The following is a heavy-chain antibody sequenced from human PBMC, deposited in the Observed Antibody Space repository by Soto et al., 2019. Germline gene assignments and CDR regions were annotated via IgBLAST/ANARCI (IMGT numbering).Heavy chain of an antibody. Sequence: SETLSLTCAVYGGSFSGYYWGWIRQPPGKGLEWIGEINHSGSTNYNPSLKSRVTISVDTSKNQFSLKLSSVTAADTAVYYCARGRVLRFLEWLVYYYYGMDVWGQGTTVTVSS. CDR1: GGSFSGYY. J-gene: IGHJ6*02. D-gene: IGHD3-3*01. CDR3: ARGRVLRFLEWLVYYYYGMDV. CDR2: INHSGST. V-gene: IGHV4-34*01.